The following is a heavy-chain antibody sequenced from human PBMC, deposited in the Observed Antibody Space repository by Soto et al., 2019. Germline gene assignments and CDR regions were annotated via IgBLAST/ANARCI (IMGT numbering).Heavy chain of an antibody. CDR3: ARGQGDYDFWSGSNYYYYMDV. V-gene: IGHV4-34*01. J-gene: IGHJ6*03. Sequence: SETLSLTCAVYGGSFSGYYWSWIRQPPGKGLEWFGEINHSGNTNCNPSLTSRVTISVDTSKNQFSLKLSSVTAADTAVYYCARGQGDYDFWSGSNYYYYMDVWGKGTTVTVSS. CDR1: GGSFSGYY. CDR2: INHSGNT. D-gene: IGHD3-3*01.